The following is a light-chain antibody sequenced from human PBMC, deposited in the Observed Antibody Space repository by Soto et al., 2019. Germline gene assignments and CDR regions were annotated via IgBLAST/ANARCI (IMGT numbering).Light chain of an antibody. CDR3: CSYAGSSTLVV. CDR1: SSDVGSYNL. CDR2: EGS. V-gene: IGLV2-23*01. Sequence: QSALTQPASVSGSPGQSITISCTGTSSDVGSYNLVSWYQQHPGKAPKLMIYEGSKRPSGVSNRFSGSKSGNTASLTISGLKAEDEADDYCCSYAGSSTLVVFGGGTKLTVL. J-gene: IGLJ2*01.